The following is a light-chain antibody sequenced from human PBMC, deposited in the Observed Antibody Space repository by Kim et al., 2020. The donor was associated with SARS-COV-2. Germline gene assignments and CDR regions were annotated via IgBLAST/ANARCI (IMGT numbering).Light chain of an antibody. CDR2: DIS. CDR3: CSFPSAANWT. Sequence: QSALTQPASLSASPGQSVTISCSGTISDIGTYSIISWYQQHPGKAPRLIIFDISKRPSGVSGRFSGSKSGNTASLTISGLQPDDEADYFCCSFPSAANWTFGGGTQLTA. J-gene: IGLJ7*02. V-gene: IGLV2-23*02. CDR1: ISDIGTYSI.